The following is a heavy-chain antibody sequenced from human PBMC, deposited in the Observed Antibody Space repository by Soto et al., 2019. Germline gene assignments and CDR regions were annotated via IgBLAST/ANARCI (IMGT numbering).Heavy chain of an antibody. CDR3: ARGSSGHMGYFDY. CDR1: GFTVSSNY. CDR2: IYSGGST. D-gene: IGHD3-22*01. Sequence: PGGSLRLSCAASGFTVSSNYMSWVRQAPGKGLEWVSVIYSGGSTYYADSVKGRFTISRDNSKNTLYLQMNSLRAEDTAVYYCARGSSGHMGYFDYWGQGTLVTVSS. J-gene: IGHJ4*02. V-gene: IGHV3-53*01.